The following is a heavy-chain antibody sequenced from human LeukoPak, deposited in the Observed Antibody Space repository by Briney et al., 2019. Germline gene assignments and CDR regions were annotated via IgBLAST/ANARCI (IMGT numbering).Heavy chain of an antibody. CDR3: ATIKRGSIFGYFDF. V-gene: IGHV4-59*01. CDR2: LFDSVNT. CDR1: GGSISSNY. Sequence: PSETLSLTRTVSGGSISSNYWSWIRQPPGKGLEWIAYLFDSVNTKDNPSLQSRLTLSADTSKNQFSLRLSSVTAADTAVYYCATIKRGSIFGYFDFWGQGIKVTVSS. D-gene: IGHD5-18*01. J-gene: IGHJ4*02.